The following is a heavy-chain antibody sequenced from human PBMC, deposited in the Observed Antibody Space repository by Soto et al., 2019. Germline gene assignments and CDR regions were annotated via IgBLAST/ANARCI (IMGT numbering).Heavy chain of an antibody. CDR2: IWYDGSNK. J-gene: IGHJ4*02. Sequence: QVQLVESGGGVVQPGRSLRLSCAASGFTFSSYGMHWVRQAPGKGLEWVAVIWYDGSNKYYADSVKGRFTISRDNSKNALYLHMNSLRAEDTAVYYCARESSGWLNFDYWGQGTMVTVSS. CDR3: ARESSGWLNFDY. CDR1: GFTFSSYG. D-gene: IGHD6-19*01. V-gene: IGHV3-33*01.